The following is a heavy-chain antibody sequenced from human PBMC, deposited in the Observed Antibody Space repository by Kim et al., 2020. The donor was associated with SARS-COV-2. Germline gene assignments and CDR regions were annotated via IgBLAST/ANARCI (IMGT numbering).Heavy chain of an antibody. J-gene: IGHJ4*02. CDR2: DGSEK. Sequence: DGSEKHYLDYVKGRFTISRDNAINSFYLQMDSLRVEDTALYYCMGTGTYSYWGQGTLVTVSS. CDR3: MGTGTYSY. V-gene: IGHV3-7*01. D-gene: IGHD2-21*02.